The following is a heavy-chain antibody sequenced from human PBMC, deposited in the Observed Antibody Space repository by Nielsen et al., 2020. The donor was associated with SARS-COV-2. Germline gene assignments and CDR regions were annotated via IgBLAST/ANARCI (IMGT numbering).Heavy chain of an antibody. CDR3: ARAPMEVLRFLEWHHPQAH. D-gene: IGHD3-3*01. Sequence: GESLKISCAASGFTFNAYAMHWVRQAPGKGLEWVAVIWFDGSDKYYADFVKGRFTISRDNAKNSLYLQMNSLRAEDTAVYYCARAPMEVLRFLEWHHPQAHWGQGTLVTVSS. CDR2: IWFDGSDK. J-gene: IGHJ4*02. V-gene: IGHV3-33*01. CDR1: GFTFNAYA.